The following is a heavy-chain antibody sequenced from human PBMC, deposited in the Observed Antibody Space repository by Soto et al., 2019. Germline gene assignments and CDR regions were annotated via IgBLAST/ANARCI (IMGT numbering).Heavy chain of an antibody. CDR2: IYYSGST. CDR1: GGSISSGGYY. CDR3: ARDLSVNYYYGMDV. D-gene: IGHD3-16*02. J-gene: IGHJ6*02. V-gene: IGHV4-31*03. Sequence: SETLSLTCTVSGGSISSGGYYWSWIRQHPGKGLEWIGYIYYSGSTYYNPSPKSRVTISVDTSKNQFSLKLSSVTAADTAVYYCARDLSVNYYYGMDVWGQGTTVTVSS.